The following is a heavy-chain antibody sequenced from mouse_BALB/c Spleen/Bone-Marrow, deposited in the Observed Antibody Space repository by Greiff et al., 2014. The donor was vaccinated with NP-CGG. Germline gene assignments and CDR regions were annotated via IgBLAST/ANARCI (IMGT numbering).Heavy chain of an antibody. CDR2: IYPGNSDT. CDR3: TRAMITRAWFAY. J-gene: IGHJ3*01. V-gene: IGHV1-5*01. D-gene: IGHD2-4*01. CDR1: GYTFTSYW. Sequence: VHVKQSGTVLARPGASVKMSCKASGYTFTSYWMHWVKQRPGQGLEWIGAIYPGNSDTSYSQKFKGKAKLTAVTSTSTAYMELSSLTNEDSAVYYCTRAMITRAWFAYWGQGTLVTVSA.